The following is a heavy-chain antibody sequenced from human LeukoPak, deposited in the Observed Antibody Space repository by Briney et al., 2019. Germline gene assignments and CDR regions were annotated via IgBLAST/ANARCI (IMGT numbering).Heavy chain of an antibody. Sequence: SVKVSCKASGGTFISYAISWVRQAPGQGLEWMGGIIPIFGTANYAQKFQGRVTITADKSTSTAYMELSSLRSEDTAVYYCATGSGSSGNYYFDYWGQGTLVTVSS. CDR3: ATGSGSSGNYYFDY. V-gene: IGHV1-69*06. CDR2: IIPIFGTA. D-gene: IGHD6-13*01. J-gene: IGHJ4*02. CDR1: GGTFISYA.